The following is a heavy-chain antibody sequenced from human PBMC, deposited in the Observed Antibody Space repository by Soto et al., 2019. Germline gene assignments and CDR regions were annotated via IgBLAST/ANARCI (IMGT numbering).Heavy chain of an antibody. CDR1: GFSFSSYA. Sequence: PGRSLRLSCAASGFSFSSYAMNWVRRAPGKGLEWVSGIGDSGGSTYYADSVRGRFTISRDNSKNTLFLQMNGLRAEDTALYYCAKDRALGGTKSRAFDFWGEGTMVTVSS. V-gene: IGHV3-23*01. D-gene: IGHD6-19*01. J-gene: IGHJ3*01. CDR3: AKDRALGGTKSRAFDF. CDR2: IGDSGGST.